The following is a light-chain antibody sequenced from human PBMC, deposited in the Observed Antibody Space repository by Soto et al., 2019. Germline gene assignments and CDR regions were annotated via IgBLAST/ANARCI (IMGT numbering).Light chain of an antibody. Sequence: PGERVTLSCRASQSVSSSYLTWYQQKPGQAPRLLIYGASTRATGIPARFSGSGSGTDFTLTISSLQLEDFAVYYCQQDYNLPRTFGQGTKVEIK. CDR2: GAS. CDR3: QQDYNLPRT. CDR1: QSVSSSY. V-gene: IGKV3D-7*01. J-gene: IGKJ1*01.